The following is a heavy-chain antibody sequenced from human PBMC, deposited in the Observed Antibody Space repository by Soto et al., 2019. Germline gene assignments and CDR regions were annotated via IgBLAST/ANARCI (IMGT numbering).Heavy chain of an antibody. CDR2: INPNGGST. CDR3: ARALPRIGASREGDY. Sequence: QVQLVQSGAEVKKPGASVKLSCKASGYTFTNYYVHWVRQAPGQGFEWMGIINPNGGSTRYAQKFQGRVTITGDTSTSTVYMELSSLRSEDTAVYYCARALPRIGASREGDYWGQGTLVTVSS. J-gene: IGHJ4*02. CDR1: GYTFTNYY. V-gene: IGHV1-46*01. D-gene: IGHD1-26*01.